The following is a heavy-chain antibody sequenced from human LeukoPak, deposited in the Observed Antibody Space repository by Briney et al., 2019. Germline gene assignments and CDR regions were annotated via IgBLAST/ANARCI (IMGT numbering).Heavy chain of an antibody. CDR2: IYYGGST. J-gene: IGHJ4*02. CDR3: ARGGYGWD. CDR1: GDSIRSYH. D-gene: IGHD3-16*01. Sequence: PSETLSLTCTVSGDSIRSYHWSWIRQPPGKGLEWIGYIYYGGSTNYNPSLKSRVTISVDTSKNQISLKLSSVTAADTAVYYCARGGYGWDWGQGTLVTVSS. V-gene: IGHV4-59*01.